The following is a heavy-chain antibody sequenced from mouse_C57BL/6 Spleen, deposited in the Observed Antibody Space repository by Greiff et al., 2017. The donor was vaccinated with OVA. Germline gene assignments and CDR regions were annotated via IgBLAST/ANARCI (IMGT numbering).Heavy chain of an antibody. CDR1: GYSFTGYY. Sequence: VQLQQSGPELVKPGASVKISCKASGYSFTGYYMHWVKQSHGNILDWIGYIYPYNGVSSYNQKFKGKATLTVDKSSSTAYMELRSLTSEDSAVYYCARSYYYGSSDYYARDYWGQGTSVTVSS. J-gene: IGHJ4*01. CDR3: ARSYYYGSSDYYARDY. D-gene: IGHD1-1*01. V-gene: IGHV1-31*01. CDR2: IYPYNGVS.